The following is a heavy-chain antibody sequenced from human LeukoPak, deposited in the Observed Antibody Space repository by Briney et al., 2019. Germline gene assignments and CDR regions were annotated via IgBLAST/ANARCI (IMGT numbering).Heavy chain of an antibody. V-gene: IGHV1-2*02. CDR2: INPNSGDT. D-gene: IGHD6-13*01. CDR3: AKSAQYSSAWFTGSFDY. J-gene: IGHJ4*02. Sequence: ASVKVSCKASGYTFSGYYLHWVRQAPGQGLQWVGWINPNSGDTHYAQMFQGRVTMTRDTSINTAYMGLRRVRSDDTAVYYCAKSAQYSSAWFTGSFDYWGQGTLVTVSS. CDR1: GYTFSGYY.